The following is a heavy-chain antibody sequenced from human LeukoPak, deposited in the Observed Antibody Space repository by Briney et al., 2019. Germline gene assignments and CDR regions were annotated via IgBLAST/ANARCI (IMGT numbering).Heavy chain of an antibody. CDR1: GYTFTSYG. CDR3: ARGRKYYYGSSGYSTFDY. V-gene: IGHV1-18*01. D-gene: IGHD3-22*01. J-gene: IGHJ4*02. Sequence: ASVKVSRKASGYTFTSYGISWVRQAPGQGLEWMGWISAYDGNTNYAQKLQGRVTMTTDTSTSTAYMELRSLRSDDTAVYYCARGRKYYYGSSGYSTFDYWGQGTLVTVSS. CDR2: ISAYDGNT.